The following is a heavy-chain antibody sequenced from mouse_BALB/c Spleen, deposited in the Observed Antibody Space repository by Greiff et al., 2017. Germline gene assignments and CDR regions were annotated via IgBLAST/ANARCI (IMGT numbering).Heavy chain of an antibody. V-gene: IGHV2-2*02. CDR3: ASSYYYGSSYAMDY. J-gene: IGHJ4*01. Sequence: VQLVESGPGLVQPSQSLSITCTVSGFSLTSYGVHWVRQSPGKGLEWLGVIWSGGSTDYNAAFISRLSISKDNSKSQVFFKMNSLQANDTAIYYCASSYYYGSSYAMDYWGQGTSVTVSS. CDR1: GFSLTSYG. D-gene: IGHD1-1*01. CDR2: IWSGGST.